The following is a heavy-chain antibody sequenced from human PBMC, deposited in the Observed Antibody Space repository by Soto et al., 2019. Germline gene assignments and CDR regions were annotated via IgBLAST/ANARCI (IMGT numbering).Heavy chain of an antibody. Sequence: SETLSLTCSVSGGSTSDKGYFWGWFRQSPGKGLEWIGSMYYSGSSYYNPSLKSRVAISVDTSKNQFSLKLRSVTAADTAVYFCARQRLLRLKPDFDIWGQGTLVTVSS. CDR1: GGSTSDKGYF. V-gene: IGHV4-39*01. CDR3: ARQRLLRLKPDFDI. CDR2: MYYSGSS. D-gene: IGHD2-21*02. J-gene: IGHJ4*02.